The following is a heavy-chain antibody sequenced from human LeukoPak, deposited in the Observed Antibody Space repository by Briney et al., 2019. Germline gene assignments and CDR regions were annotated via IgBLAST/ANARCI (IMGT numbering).Heavy chain of an antibody. V-gene: IGHV1-69*13. CDR1: GGTFSSCA. D-gene: IGHD5-18*01. CDR2: IIPIFGTA. CDR3: ARGYSYGYFAY. J-gene: IGHJ4*02. Sequence: ASVKVSCKASGGTFSSCAISWVRQAPGQGLEWMGGIIPIFGTANYAQKFQGRVTITADESTSTAYMELSSLRSEDTAVYYCARGYSYGYFAYWGQGTLVTVSS.